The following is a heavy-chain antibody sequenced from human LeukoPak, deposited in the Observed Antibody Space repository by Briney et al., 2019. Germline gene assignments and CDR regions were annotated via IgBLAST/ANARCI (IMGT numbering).Heavy chain of an antibody. V-gene: IGHV3-11*06. CDR2: ISSSSSYI. J-gene: IGHJ4*02. Sequence: PGGSLRLSCAASGFTFSDYYMSWIRQAPGKGLEWVSSISSSSSYIYYADSVKGRFTISRDNAKNSLYLQMNSLRAEDTAVYYCARDPARGYQLPGSPDYWGQGTLVTVSS. CDR1: GFTFSDYY. D-gene: IGHD2-2*01. CDR3: ARDPARGYQLPGSPDY.